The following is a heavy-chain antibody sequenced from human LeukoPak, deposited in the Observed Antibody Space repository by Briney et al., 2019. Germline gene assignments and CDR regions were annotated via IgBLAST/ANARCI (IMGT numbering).Heavy chain of an antibody. Sequence: ASVKVSCKASGYTFTSYGISWVRQAPGQGLEWMGWISPYNGNTNYAPKLQDRVSMTTDTSTSTACMELRSLRSDDTAVYYCAKETSGSYIGTCDSWGQGTLVTVSS. CDR3: AKETSGSYIGTCDS. V-gene: IGHV1-18*01. CDR2: ISPYNGNT. D-gene: IGHD1-26*01. CDR1: GYTFTSYG. J-gene: IGHJ4*02.